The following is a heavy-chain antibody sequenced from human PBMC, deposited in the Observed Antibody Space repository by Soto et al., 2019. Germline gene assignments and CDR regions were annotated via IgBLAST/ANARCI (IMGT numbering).Heavy chain of an antibody. CDR1: GFTFDDYA. V-gene: IGHV3-9*01. D-gene: IGHD2-2*01. CDR3: AKAAGSTYRRGWFDP. J-gene: IGHJ5*02. Sequence: EVQLVESGGGLVQPGRSLRLSCAASGFTFDDYAMHWVRQAPGKGLEWVSGISWNSGSIGYADSVKGRFTISRDNAKNSLYLQMNSLRADDTALYYCAKAAGSTYRRGWFDPWGQGTLVTVSS. CDR2: ISWNSGSI.